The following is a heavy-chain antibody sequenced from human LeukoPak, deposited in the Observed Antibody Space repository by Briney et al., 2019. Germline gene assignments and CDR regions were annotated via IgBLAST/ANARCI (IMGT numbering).Heavy chain of an antibody. CDR3: ARDVGKAYFDY. CDR2: ISSSSVYI. D-gene: IGHD2-15*01. V-gene: IGHV3-21*01. Sequence: PGGSLRLSCAASGFTFSSYSMKWVRQAPGKGLEWVSSISSSSVYIDYADSVKGRFTISRDNAKNSLYLQMAGLRAEDTAVYYCARDVGKAYFDYWGQGTLVTVSS. J-gene: IGHJ4*02. CDR1: GFTFSSYS.